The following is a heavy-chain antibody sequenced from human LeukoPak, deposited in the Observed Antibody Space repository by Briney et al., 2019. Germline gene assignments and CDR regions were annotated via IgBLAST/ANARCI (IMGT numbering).Heavy chain of an antibody. CDR1: GFTVSSNY. CDR3: ARAGMIVVVKDAFDI. D-gene: IGHD3-22*01. Sequence: GGSLRLSCAASGFTVSSNYMSWVRQAPGKGLEWVSVIYSGGSTYYADSVKGRFTISRDNSKNTLYLQMNSLRAEDTAVYYCARAGMIVVVKDAFDIWGQGTMVTVSS. V-gene: IGHV3-66*01. CDR2: IYSGGST. J-gene: IGHJ3*02.